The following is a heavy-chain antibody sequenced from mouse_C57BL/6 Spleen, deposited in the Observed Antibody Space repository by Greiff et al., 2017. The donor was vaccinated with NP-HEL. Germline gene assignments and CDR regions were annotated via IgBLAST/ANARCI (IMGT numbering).Heavy chain of an antibody. D-gene: IGHD1-1*01. CDR3: ARDYGSSRYYAMDY. CDR2: IYPGDGDT. Sequence: VKLVESGPELVKPGASVKISCKASGYAFSSSWMNWVKQRPGKGLEWIGRIYPGDGDTNYNGKFKGKATLTADKSSSTAYMQLSSLTSEDSAVYFCARDYGSSRYYAMDYWGQGTSVTVSS. CDR1: GYAFSSSW. J-gene: IGHJ4*01. V-gene: IGHV1-82*01.